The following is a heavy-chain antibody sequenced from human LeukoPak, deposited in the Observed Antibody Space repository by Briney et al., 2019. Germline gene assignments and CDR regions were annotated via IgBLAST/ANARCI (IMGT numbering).Heavy chain of an antibody. CDR3: ARQISDYYYYCIDV. CDR2: IYYSGTT. CDR1: GGSISSGHYY. V-gene: IGHV4-39*01. J-gene: IGHJ6*03. Sequence: SETLSLTCTVSGGSISSGHYYWGWIRQTPGKGLEWIGTIYYSGTTYYNPSLESRATISEDTSKNQFSLTLRSATAADTAVYYCARQISDYYYYCIDVWGKGTTVTVSS. D-gene: IGHD3-10*01.